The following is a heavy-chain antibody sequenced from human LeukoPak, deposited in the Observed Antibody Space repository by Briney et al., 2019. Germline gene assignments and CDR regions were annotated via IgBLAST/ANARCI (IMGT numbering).Heavy chain of an antibody. CDR3: ARLGFYYYYGMDV. D-gene: IGHD2-15*01. J-gene: IGHJ6*02. CDR1: GGSFSGYY. CDR2: INHSGST. V-gene: IGHV4-34*01. Sequence: ETLSLTCAVYGGSFSGYYWSWIRQPPGKGLEWIGEINHSGSTNYNPSLKSRVTISVDTSKNQFSLKLSSVTAADTAVYYCARLGFYYYYGMDVWGQGTTVTVSS.